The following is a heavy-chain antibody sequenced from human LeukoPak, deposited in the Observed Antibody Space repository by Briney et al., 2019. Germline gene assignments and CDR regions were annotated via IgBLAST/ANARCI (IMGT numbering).Heavy chain of an antibody. CDR3: ARSDYYGAGSFDY. V-gene: IGHV1-46*01. Sequence: ASVKVSCKASGYTVTSHYIHWVRQAPGQGLEWMGIINPNSGSTDYLKTLQGRVTLTRDIFTSTFYMELSNLRSEDTAVYFCARSDYYGAGSFDYWGQGTLVTVSS. J-gene: IGHJ4*02. CDR2: INPNSGST. D-gene: IGHD3-10*01. CDR1: GYTVTSHY.